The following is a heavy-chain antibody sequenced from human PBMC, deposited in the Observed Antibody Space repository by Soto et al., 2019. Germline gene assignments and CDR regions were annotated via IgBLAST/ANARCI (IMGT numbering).Heavy chain of an antibody. D-gene: IGHD3-3*01. Sequence: GESLKISCAASGFTFSSYAMSWVRQAPGKGLEWVSAISGSGGSTYYADSVKGRFTISRDNSKNTLYLQMNSLRAEDTAVYYCAKSAGVFGVARVLGDRVYYYYGMDVWGQGTTVTVSS. CDR3: AKSAGVFGVARVLGDRVYYYYGMDV. V-gene: IGHV3-23*01. CDR2: ISGSGGST. CDR1: GFTFSSYA. J-gene: IGHJ6*02.